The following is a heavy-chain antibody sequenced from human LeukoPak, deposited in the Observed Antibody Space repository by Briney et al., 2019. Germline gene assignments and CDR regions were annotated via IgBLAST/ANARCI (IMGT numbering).Heavy chain of an antibody. V-gene: IGHV3-33*01. D-gene: IGHD3-16*01. CDR1: GFTFSSYG. CDR3: ARDWGGYHLHH. CDR2: IWYDGSNK. Sequence: GRSLRLSCAASGFTFSSYGMRWVRQAPGKGLEWVADIWYDGSNKYYADSVQGRFTISRDNSKNTLYLQMSSLRAEDTAGYYCARDWGGYHLHHWGEETLDSVP. J-gene: IGHJ5*02.